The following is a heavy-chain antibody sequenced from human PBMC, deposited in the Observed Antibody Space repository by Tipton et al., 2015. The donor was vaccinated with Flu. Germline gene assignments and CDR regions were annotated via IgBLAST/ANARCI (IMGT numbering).Heavy chain of an antibody. J-gene: IGHJ4*02. CDR1: GGSINNFY. CDR2: IYYTGTT. D-gene: IGHD1-1*01. Sequence: TLSLTCTVSGGSINNFYWSWVRQPPGKGLEWIGYIYYTGTTNYNPSLKSRVAISVDTSKNQFYLKLGSLTASDTAVYYCARHIYAQLGPPYFDFWGQGTLVTVSP. V-gene: IGHV4-59*08. CDR3: ARHIYAQLGPPYFDF.